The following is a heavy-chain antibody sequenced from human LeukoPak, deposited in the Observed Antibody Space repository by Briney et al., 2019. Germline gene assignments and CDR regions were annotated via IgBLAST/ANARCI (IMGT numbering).Heavy chain of an antibody. V-gene: IGHV3-21*01. CDR2: ISSSSSYI. CDR1: GFTFSSYS. J-gene: IGHJ4*02. D-gene: IGHD3-22*01. CDR3: AGLYDSSGYHDY. Sequence: KPGGSLRLSCAASGFTFSSYSMNWVRQAPGKGLEWVSSISSSSSYIYYAYSVKGRFTISRDNAKNSLYLQMNSLRAEDTAVYDCAGLYDSSGYHDYWGQGTLVTVSS.